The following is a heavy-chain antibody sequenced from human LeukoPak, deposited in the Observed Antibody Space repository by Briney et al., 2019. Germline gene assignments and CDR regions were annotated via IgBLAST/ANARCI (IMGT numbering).Heavy chain of an antibody. CDR2: IYYSGIT. CDR1: GGSISSSSYY. Sequence: SETLSLTCTVSGGSISSSSYYWGWIRQPPGKGREWIVSIYYSGITYYNPSLKRRITISVDTSKNQFSLKLKSVTAAATAVYSCARQRGYHDSTTNRFSDLWGQGTRVTVSS. V-gene: IGHV4-39*01. J-gene: IGHJ5*02. CDR3: ARQRGYHDSTTNRFSDL. D-gene: IGHD3-22*01.